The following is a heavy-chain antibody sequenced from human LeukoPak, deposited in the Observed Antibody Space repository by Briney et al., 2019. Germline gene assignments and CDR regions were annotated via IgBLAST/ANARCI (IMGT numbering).Heavy chain of an antibody. CDR2: IGTAGDT. CDR3: ARGRGWGTFDI. Sequence: WGSLSLSCAASGFTFSSYDMRWVRQGTGKGLEWVSAIGTAGDTYYPGSVKGRFTTSRENAKNSLYLQMNSLRVGDTAVYYCARGRGWGTFDIWGQGTMVTVSS. V-gene: IGHV3-13*04. J-gene: IGHJ3*02. CDR1: GFTFSSYD. D-gene: IGHD3-10*01.